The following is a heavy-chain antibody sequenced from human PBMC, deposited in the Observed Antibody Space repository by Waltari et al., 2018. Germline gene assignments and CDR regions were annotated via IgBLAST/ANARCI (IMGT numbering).Heavy chain of an antibody. CDR2: IKPSGST. J-gene: IGHJ3*02. CDR1: GGSFSGHY. Sequence: QVQLQQWGAGLLKPSETLSLTCAVYGGSFSGHYWGWLRQSPGKGLAWIGEIKPSGSTNYNQSLNSRGTISVDTSKNQFCLKLNSVTAADTAVYYCAKKRGNYGAQPGAFDIWGQGTMVTVSS. V-gene: IGHV4-34*01. D-gene: IGHD3-16*01. CDR3: AKKRGNYGAQPGAFDI.